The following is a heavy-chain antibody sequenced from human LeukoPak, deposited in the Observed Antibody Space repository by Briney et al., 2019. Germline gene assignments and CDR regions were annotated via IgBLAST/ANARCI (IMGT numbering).Heavy chain of an antibody. D-gene: IGHD2-15*01. V-gene: IGHV1-2*02. CDR3: ARDDDRYCSGGSCYSGVGDY. CDR2: INPNSGGT. J-gene: IGHJ4*02. Sequence: ASVKVSCKASGYTFTGYYMHWVRQAPGQGLEWMGWINPNSGGTNYAQKFRGRVTMTRDTSISTAYMELSRLRSDDTAVYYCARDDDRYCSGGSCYSGVGDYWGQGTLVTVSS. CDR1: GYTFTGYY.